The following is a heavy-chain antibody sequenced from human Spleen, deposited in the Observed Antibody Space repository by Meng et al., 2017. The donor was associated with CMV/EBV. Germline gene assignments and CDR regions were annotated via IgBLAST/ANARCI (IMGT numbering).Heavy chain of an antibody. CDR3: ARVGGTMVVDGYFDY. CDR1: GTTFSTSG. CDR2: IIPTLGTA. Sequence: PGTTFSTSGISWVRQAPGQGLEWMGGIIPTLGTANYAQKFQGRVTFTTDESTNTAYMEVTSLRSDDTAVYYCARVGGTMVVDGYFDYWGQGTLVTVSS. V-gene: IGHV1-69*05. D-gene: IGHD4-23*01. J-gene: IGHJ4*02.